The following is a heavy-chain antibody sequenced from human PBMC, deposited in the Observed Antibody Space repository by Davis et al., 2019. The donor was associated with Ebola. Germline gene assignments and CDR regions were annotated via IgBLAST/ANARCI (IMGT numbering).Heavy chain of an antibody. CDR3: ARANCSSTSYDAFDI. J-gene: IGHJ3*02. D-gene: IGHD2-2*01. Sequence: ASVKVSCKASGYTFTSYYMHWVRQAPGQGLEWMGWINPNSGGTNYAQKFQGWVTMTRDTSISTAYMELSRLRSDDTAVYYCARANCSSTSYDAFDIWGQGTMVTVSS. CDR2: INPNSGGT. V-gene: IGHV1-2*04. CDR1: GYTFTSYY.